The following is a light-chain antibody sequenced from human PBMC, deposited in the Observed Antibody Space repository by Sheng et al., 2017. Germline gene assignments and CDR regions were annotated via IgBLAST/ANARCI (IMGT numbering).Light chain of an antibody. CDR3: QQYQSYPHT. V-gene: IGKV1-33*01. CDR2: DAS. J-gene: IGKJ2*01. Sequence: DIQMTQSPSSLSASVGDRVTITCQASQDISNYLNWYQQKPGKAPKLLIYDASNLETGVPSRFSGSGSGTDFTFTISSLQPDDFATYYCQQYQSYPHTFGQGTKLEI. CDR1: QDISNY.